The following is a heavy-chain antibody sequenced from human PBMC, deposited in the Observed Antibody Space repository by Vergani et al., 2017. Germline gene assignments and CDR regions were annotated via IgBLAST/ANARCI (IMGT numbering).Heavy chain of an antibody. D-gene: IGHD3-9*01. J-gene: IGHJ4*02. CDR3: ARGDYGILTGYRY. Sequence: QVQVVQSGAEVKKSGASVKVSFKTSGYTFSNYYMHWVRQAPGQGLEWMGIINPSGGHTNYAQKFQGRVTMTRDTSTSTVYMELGSVRSEDTAIYYCARGDYGILTGYRYWGQGTLVTVSA. CDR1: GYTFSNYY. CDR2: INPSGGHT. V-gene: IGHV1-46*03.